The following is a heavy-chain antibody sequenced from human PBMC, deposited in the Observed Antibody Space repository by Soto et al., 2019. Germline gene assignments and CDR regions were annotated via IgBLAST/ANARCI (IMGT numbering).Heavy chain of an antibody. D-gene: IGHD3-10*01. Sequence: QVHLVESGGGVVQPGGSLRLSGAASGFNFSAYAMHWVRHAPGKELEWVAVISYHGANKYYADSVKGRFTISRDNSKNTLYLQMSSLRSEDTAVYYCARDLVTSAYYLDHWGQGTLLTVSS. CDR2: ISYHGANK. V-gene: IGHV3-30-3*01. CDR1: GFNFSAYA. J-gene: IGHJ4*02. CDR3: ARDLVTSAYYLDH.